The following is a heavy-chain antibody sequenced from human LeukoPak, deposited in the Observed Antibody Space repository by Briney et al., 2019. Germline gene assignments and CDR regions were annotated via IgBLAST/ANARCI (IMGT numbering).Heavy chain of an antibody. D-gene: IGHD7-27*01. CDR3: AKSSLGYGMDV. J-gene: IGHJ6*02. CDR2: ISSSGGTI. CDR1: GFTFSSYE. Sequence: GGSLRLSCAASGFTFSSYEINWVRQAPGKGLEWVSYISSSGGTIYYADSVKGRFTISRDKSKNTLYLQMNSLRAEDTALYCCAKSSLGYGMDVWGQGTTVTVSS. V-gene: IGHV3-48*03.